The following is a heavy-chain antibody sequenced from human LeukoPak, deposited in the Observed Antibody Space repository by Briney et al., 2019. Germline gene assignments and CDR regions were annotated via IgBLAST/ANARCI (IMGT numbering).Heavy chain of an antibody. CDR2: INHSGST. Sequence: SETLSLTCAVYGGSFSGYYWSWIRQPPGKGLEWIGEINHSGSTNYNPSLKSRVTISVDTSKNQFSLKLSSVTAADTAVYYCARGHVAAAGTGSSLYYSDYWGQGTLVTVSS. J-gene: IGHJ4*02. CDR1: GGSFSGYY. D-gene: IGHD6-13*01. CDR3: ARGHVAAAGTGSSLYYSDY. V-gene: IGHV4-34*01.